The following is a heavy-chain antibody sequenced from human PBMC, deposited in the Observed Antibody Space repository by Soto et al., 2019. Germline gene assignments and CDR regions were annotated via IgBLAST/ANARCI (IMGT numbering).Heavy chain of an antibody. CDR1: GFTFSSYG. Sequence: GGSLRLSCAASGFTFSSYGMHWVRQAPGKGLEWVAVIWYDGSNKYYADSVKGRFTISRDNSKNTLYLQMNSLRAEDTAVYYCARDLLPCSGGSCYPEYFQHWGQGTLVTVSS. J-gene: IGHJ1*01. CDR3: ARDLLPCSGGSCYPEYFQH. V-gene: IGHV3-33*01. CDR2: IWYDGSNK. D-gene: IGHD2-15*01.